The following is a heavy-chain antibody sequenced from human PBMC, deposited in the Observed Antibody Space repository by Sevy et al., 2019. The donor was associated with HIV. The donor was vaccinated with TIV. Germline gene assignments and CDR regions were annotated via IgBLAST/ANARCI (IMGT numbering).Heavy chain of an antibody. CDR1: GFTFNGYG. D-gene: IGHD3-10*01. Sequence: GGSLRLSCAASGFTFNGYGMHWVRQAPGKGLEWVAVILYDGSNEYYADSVNGRFTISRDNSKNTVYLQMNMLRTEDTAVYYGAKDLHYGSGSYYGGTDYWGQGTLVTVSS. CDR3: AKDLHYGSGSYYGGTDY. V-gene: IGHV3-30*18. J-gene: IGHJ4*02. CDR2: ILYDGSNE.